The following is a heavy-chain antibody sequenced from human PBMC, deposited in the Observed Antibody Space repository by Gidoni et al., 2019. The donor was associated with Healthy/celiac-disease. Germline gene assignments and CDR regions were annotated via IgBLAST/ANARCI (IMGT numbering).Heavy chain of an antibody. CDR1: GFTFSSYA. Sequence: QVQLVESGGGVVQPGRSLRLSCAASGFTFSSYAMHWVRQAPGKGLEWVAVISYDGINKYYADSVKGRFTISRDNSKNTLYLQMNSLRAEDTAVYYCARGNTMVRGVIKNYGMDVWGQGTTVTVSS. CDR3: ARGNTMVRGVIKNYGMDV. CDR2: ISYDGINK. D-gene: IGHD3-10*01. V-gene: IGHV3-30*04. J-gene: IGHJ6*02.